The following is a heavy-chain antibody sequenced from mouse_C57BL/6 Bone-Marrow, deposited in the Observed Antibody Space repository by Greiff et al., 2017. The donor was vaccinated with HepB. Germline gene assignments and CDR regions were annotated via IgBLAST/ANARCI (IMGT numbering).Heavy chain of an antibody. J-gene: IGHJ3*01. V-gene: IGHV1-69*01. Sequence: VQLQQPGAELVMPGASVKLSCKASGYTFTSYWMHWVKQRPGQGLEWIGEIDPSDSYTNYNQKFKGKSTLTVDKSSSTAYMQLSSLTSEDSAVYYCARPYYGSSSWFAYWGQGTLVTVSA. CDR3: ARPYYGSSSWFAY. D-gene: IGHD1-1*01. CDR1: GYTFTSYW. CDR2: IDPSDSYT.